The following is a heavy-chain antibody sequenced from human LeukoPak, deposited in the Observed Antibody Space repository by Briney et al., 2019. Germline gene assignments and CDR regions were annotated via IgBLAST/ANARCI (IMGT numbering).Heavy chain of an antibody. CDR3: ARAGNYYDSSGYLYYCDY. CDR1: GYTFTSYG. D-gene: IGHD3-22*01. CDR2: ISAYNGNT. V-gene: IGHV1-18*01. Sequence: GASVKVSCKASGYTFTSYGISWVRQAPGQGLEWMGWISAYNGNTNYAQKLQGRVTMTTDTSTSTAYMELRSLRSDDTAMYYCARAGNYYDSSGYLYYCDYWGQGTLVTVSS. J-gene: IGHJ4*02.